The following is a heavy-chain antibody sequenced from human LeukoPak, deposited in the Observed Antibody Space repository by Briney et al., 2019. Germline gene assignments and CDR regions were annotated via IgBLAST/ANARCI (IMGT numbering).Heavy chain of an antibody. D-gene: IGHD3-22*01. CDR2: IYYSGST. V-gene: IGHV4-59*01. J-gene: IGHJ5*02. CDR1: GGSISSYY. Sequence: PSETLSLTCTVSGGSISSYYWSWIRQPPGKGLEWIGYIYYSGSTNYNPSLKSRVTISVDTSKNQFSLKLSSVTATDTAMYYCARGPLHYYDSSGYSNWFDPWGQGTLVTVSS. CDR3: ARGPLHYYDSSGYSNWFDP.